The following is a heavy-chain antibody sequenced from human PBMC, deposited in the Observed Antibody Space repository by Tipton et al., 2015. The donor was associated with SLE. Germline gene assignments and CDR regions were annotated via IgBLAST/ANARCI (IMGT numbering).Heavy chain of an antibody. Sequence: LRLSCTVSGGSISSGSYYWSWIRQPAGKGLEWIGRIYTSGSTNYNPSLKSRVTISVDTSKNQFSLKLSSVTAADTAVYYCARDSKMYVWYYGMDVWGQGTTVTVSS. J-gene: IGHJ6*02. CDR3: ARDSKMYVWYYGMDV. CDR1: GGSISSGSYY. CDR2: IYTSGST. D-gene: IGHD3-16*01. V-gene: IGHV4-61*02.